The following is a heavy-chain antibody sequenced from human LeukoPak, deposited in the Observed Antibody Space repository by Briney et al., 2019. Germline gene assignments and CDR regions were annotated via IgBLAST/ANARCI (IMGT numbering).Heavy chain of an antibody. V-gene: IGHV4-59*08. J-gene: IGHJ4*02. CDR2: IYYSGST. CDR1: GGSISSYY. D-gene: IGHD3-3*02. CDR3: ARGQFWSGYSI. Sequence: SETLSLTCAVSGGSISSYYWSWIRQPPGKGLEWIGYIYYSGSTNYNPSLKSRVTISVDTSKNQFSLKLSSVTAADTAVYYCARGQFWSGYSIWGQGTLVTVSS.